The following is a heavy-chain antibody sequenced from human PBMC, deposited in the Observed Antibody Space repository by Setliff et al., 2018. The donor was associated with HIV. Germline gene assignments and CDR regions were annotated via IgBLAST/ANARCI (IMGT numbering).Heavy chain of an antibody. J-gene: IGHJ4*02. V-gene: IGHV4-34*01. CDR2: VHHSGRTT. D-gene: IGHD1-1*01. CDR3: ARDSEPMSGTWYDY. CDR1: GGPFSGYY. Sequence: SETLSLTCAVYGGPFSGYYWGWIRQSPGKGLEWIGEVHHSGRTTNYNPSLKSRVTMSVDTSKNQFSLKLTSVTAADTGTYYCARDSEPMSGTWYDYWGQGKLVTVSS.